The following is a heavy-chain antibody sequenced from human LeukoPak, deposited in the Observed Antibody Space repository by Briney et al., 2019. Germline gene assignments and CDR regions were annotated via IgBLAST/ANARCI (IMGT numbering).Heavy chain of an antibody. J-gene: IGHJ6*02. CDR1: GYTFTSYD. Sequence: GASVKVSCKASGYTFTSYDINWVRQATGQGLEWMGWMNPNSGNTGYAQKFRGRVTMTRNTSISTAYMELSSLRSEDTAVYYCAGGDYYYYGMDVWGQGTTVTVSS. CDR2: MNPNSGNT. CDR3: AGGDYYYYGMDV. V-gene: IGHV1-8*01.